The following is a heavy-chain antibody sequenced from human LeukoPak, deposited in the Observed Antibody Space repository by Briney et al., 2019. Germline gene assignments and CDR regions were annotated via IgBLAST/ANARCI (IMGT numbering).Heavy chain of an antibody. J-gene: IGHJ6*02. V-gene: IGHV4-34*01. CDR2: INHSGST. CDR1: GGSFSGYY. D-gene: IGHD3-22*01. CDR3: ARYDSSGYYHYYYYGMDV. Sequence: PSETLSLTCAVYGGSFSGYYWSWIRQPPGKGLEWIGEINHSGSTNYNPSLKSRVTISVDTSKNQFSLKLSSVTAADMAVYYCARYDSSGYYHYYYYGMDVWGQGTTVTVSS.